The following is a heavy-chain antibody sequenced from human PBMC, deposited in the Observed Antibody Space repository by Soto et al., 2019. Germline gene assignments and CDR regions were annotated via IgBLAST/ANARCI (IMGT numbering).Heavy chain of an antibody. CDR3: ARAVYCSGALDV. V-gene: IGHV5-51*01. CDR1: GYSFISYW. Sequence: GESLKISPKTSGYSFISYWIGWVRQKPGKGLEWMGIIFPGASDIRYSPSFEGQVTLSADKSSNAAFLQWTTLKASDSAIYYCARAVYCSGALDVWGQGTTVTVSS. CDR2: IFPGASDI. J-gene: IGHJ6*02. D-gene: IGHD3-10*01.